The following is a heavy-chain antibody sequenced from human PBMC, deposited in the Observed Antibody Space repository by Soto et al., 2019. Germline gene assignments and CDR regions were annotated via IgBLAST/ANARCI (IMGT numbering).Heavy chain of an antibody. J-gene: IGHJ4*02. D-gene: IGHD3-16*01. CDR2: VHYSGST. CDR1: ARYFHNFY. CDR3: ARGVDYYATSGYFSFDS. V-gene: IGHV4-59*01. Sequence: SETLSVTCNPYARYFHNFYCLSIRQPPGKGLEWVGHVHYSGSTNYSPSLNSRATISLDTSKSQLSLKLRSVTAADTAMYFCARGVDYYATSGYFSFDSWGQG.